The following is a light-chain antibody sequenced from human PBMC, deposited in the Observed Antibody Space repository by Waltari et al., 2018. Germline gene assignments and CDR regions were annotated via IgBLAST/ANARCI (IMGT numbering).Light chain of an antibody. CDR1: QSVSRTF. CDR2: GAS. J-gene: IGKJ1*01. Sequence: EIVLTQSPGTLSLSPGERATLSCRASQSVSRTFAWYQQKPGQAPRLLIYGASIRAPGIPDRFSGSGSGTDFSLTISRLEPEDFAVYYCQHYVRLPVTFGQGTKVEIK. CDR3: QHYVRLPVT. V-gene: IGKV3-20*01.